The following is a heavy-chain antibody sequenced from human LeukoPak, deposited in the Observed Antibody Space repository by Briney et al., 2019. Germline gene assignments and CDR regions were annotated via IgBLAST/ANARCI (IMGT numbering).Heavy chain of an antibody. V-gene: IGHV5-51*01. CDR3: ARVVGDNWFDP. Sequence: GESLKISCKGSGYSFTSYYIGWVRQMPGKGLEWMGIIYPGDSDTRYSPSFQGQVTISADKSINAAYLQWCSLKASDTAMYYCARVVGDNWFDPWGQGTLVTVSS. CDR1: GYSFTSYY. CDR2: IYPGDSDT. D-gene: IGHD2-15*01. J-gene: IGHJ5*02.